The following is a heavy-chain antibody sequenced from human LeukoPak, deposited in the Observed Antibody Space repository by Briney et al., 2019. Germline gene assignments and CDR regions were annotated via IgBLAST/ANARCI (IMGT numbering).Heavy chain of an antibody. D-gene: IGHD3-9*01. CDR3: ARDQHYDILTGYTGWYFDL. Sequence: GGSLRLSCAASGFAFSSHWMSWVRQAPGGGLEWVANIRENGTDKYYGYSVEGRFTIPIDNAKNSLYLQMNSLRAEDTAVYYCARDQHYDILTGYTGWYFDLWGRGTLVTVSS. J-gene: IGHJ2*01. CDR1: GFAFSSHW. V-gene: IGHV3-7*01. CDR2: IRENGTDK.